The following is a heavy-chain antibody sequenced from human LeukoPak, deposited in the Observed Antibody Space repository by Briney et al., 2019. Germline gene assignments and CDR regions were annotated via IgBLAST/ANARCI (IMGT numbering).Heavy chain of an antibody. J-gene: IGHJ4*02. CDR1: GVRISNYG. CDR3: AREDASSWDY. CDR2: IQFDGSKK. D-gene: IGHD6-13*01. Sequence: GESLRLSCAASGVRISNYGMHWVRQAPGKGLEWVAFIQFDGSKKYYADSVKGRFTISRDNAKNSLYLQMNSLRAEDTAVYYCAREDASSWDYWGQGILVTVSS. V-gene: IGHV3-30*02.